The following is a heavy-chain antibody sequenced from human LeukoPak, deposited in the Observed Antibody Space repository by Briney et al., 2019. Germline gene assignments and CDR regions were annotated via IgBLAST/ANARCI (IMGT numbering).Heavy chain of an antibody. J-gene: IGHJ4*02. Sequence: GGSLRLSCAASGFTDNTNYLNWVRQAPGKGLEWVSTVYTYGTTYYADSVKGRFTISRDNSKNTLYLQMNSLRPEDTAVYYCAAQDTFFDSWGQETLVTVSS. D-gene: IGHD2-15*01. CDR3: AAQDTFFDS. CDR2: VYTYGTT. V-gene: IGHV3-53*01. CDR1: GFTDNTNY.